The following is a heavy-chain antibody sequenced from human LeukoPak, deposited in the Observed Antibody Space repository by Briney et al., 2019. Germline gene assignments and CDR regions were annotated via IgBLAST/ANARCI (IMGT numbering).Heavy chain of an antibody. CDR3: ARLGYCSGGTCSSGYFYGMDV. Sequence: GESLKISCKASANTFTNSWIGLVRQMPGKGLEWMGIIFVGDSDTTYSPSFQGQVTISADRSISTAYLQWNSLRASDTAMYFCARLGYCSGGTCSSGYFYGMDVWGQGTTVTVSS. D-gene: IGHD2-15*01. J-gene: IGHJ6*02. CDR1: ANTFTNSW. CDR2: IFVGDSDT. V-gene: IGHV5-51*01.